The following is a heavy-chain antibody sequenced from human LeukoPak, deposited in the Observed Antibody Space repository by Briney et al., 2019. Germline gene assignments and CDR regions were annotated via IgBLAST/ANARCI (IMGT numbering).Heavy chain of an antibody. D-gene: IGHD3-3*01. J-gene: IGHJ5*02. CDR1: GGSFSGYY. Sequence: PSETLSLTCAVYGGSFSGYYWSWIRQPPGKGLEWIGEINHSGSTNYNPSLKSRVTISVDTSKSQFSLKLSSVTAADTAVYYCARTHYDFWSGYYAPSFNWFDPWGQGTLVTVSS. CDR3: ARTHYDFWSGYYAPSFNWFDP. CDR2: INHSGST. V-gene: IGHV4-34*01.